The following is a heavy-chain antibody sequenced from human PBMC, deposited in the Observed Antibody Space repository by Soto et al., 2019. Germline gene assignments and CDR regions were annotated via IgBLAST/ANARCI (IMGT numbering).Heavy chain of an antibody. Sequence: SETLSLTCTVSGGSMISYYWSWIRQPPGKGLEWIGYIYYSGSTNYNPSLKSRVTISVDTSKNQFSLKLSSVTAADTAVYYCASTAHSSGWYSGGFDYWGQGILVTVSS. CDR2: IYYSGST. J-gene: IGHJ4*02. V-gene: IGHV4-59*01. CDR1: GGSMISYY. D-gene: IGHD6-19*01. CDR3: ASTAHSSGWYSGGFDY.